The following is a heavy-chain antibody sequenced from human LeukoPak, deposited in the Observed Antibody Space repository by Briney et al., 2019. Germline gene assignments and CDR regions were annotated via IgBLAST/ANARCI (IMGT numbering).Heavy chain of an antibody. CDR2: IYHSGST. D-gene: IGHD3-3*01. Sequence: PSETLSLTCTVSGGSISSGGYYWSWIRQPPGKGLEWIGYIYHSGSTYYNPSLKSRVTISVDRSKNQFSLKLSSVTAADTAVYYCARGHRPARITIFGVARYFDYWGQGTLVTVSS. J-gene: IGHJ4*02. CDR1: GGSISSGGYY. V-gene: IGHV4-30-2*01. CDR3: ARGHRPARITIFGVARYFDY.